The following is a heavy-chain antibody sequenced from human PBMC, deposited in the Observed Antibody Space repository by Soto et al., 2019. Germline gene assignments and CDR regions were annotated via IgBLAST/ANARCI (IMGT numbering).Heavy chain of an antibody. CDR3: AKDLFPTSGQRFFFES. CDR2: ILHDETP. CDR1: GFTFSTYA. V-gene: IGHV3-23*01. J-gene: IGHJ6*02. Sequence: GGSLRLSCAASGFTFSTYAMTWVLQAPGRGLEWVSTILHDETPFYTDSVKGRFTISRDNVRGTLYLQMNGLRVEDAALYYCAKDLFPTSGQRFFFESWGQGTTVTVSS. D-gene: IGHD2-21*01.